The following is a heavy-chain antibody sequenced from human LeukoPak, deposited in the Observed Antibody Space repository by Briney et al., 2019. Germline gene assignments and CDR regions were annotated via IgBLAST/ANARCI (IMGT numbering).Heavy chain of an antibody. V-gene: IGHV4-31*03. D-gene: IGHD3-22*01. J-gene: IGHJ4*02. CDR2: IHPSGML. Sequence: SETLSLTCTVSGASFNSDDQYWNWIRQSPGKGLEWIGSIHPSGMLYNNPSLESRVTMSRDTSKNQFSLNLNSVTAADTAVYFCSRGLDSRKLGYWGQGAQVTVSS. CDR3: SRGLDSRKLGY. CDR1: GASFNSDDQY.